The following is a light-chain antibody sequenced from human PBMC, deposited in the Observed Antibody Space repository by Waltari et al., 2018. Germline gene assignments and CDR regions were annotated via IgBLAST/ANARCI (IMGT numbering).Light chain of an antibody. CDR1: GSNIGAGYD. Sequence: QSVLTQPPSVSGAPGQRVTISCTGSGSNIGAGYDVHWYQQLPRAAPKLLIYGSTSRPLGVPDRFFGSASGTAASLAITGLQAEDEADCYCQSYDTSLSVVFGGGTKLTVL. J-gene: IGLJ3*02. CDR2: GST. V-gene: IGLV1-40*01. CDR3: QSYDTSLSVV.